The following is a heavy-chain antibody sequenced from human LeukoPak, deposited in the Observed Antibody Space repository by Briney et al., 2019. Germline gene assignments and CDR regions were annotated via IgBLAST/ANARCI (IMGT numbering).Heavy chain of an antibody. J-gene: IGHJ3*02. Sequence: GGSLRLSCAASGFTFSSYATIWVRQAPGKGLEWVSGISGSGGSTFYADSVKGRFTISRDNSKNTLYLLINSLRAEDTAVYYCAKDGTTVVRGLFDKWGPGTMVTVSS. D-gene: IGHD4-23*01. V-gene: IGHV3-23*01. CDR1: GFTFSSYA. CDR2: ISGSGGST. CDR3: AKDGTTVVRGLFDK.